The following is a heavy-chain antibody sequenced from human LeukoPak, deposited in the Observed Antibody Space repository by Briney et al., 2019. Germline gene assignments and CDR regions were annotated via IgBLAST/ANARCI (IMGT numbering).Heavy chain of an antibody. D-gene: IGHD6-19*01. J-gene: IGHJ4*02. V-gene: IGHV3-7*01. CDR1: GFTFNTYW. CDR2: IKPDGSEK. Sequence: GGSLRLSCVASGFTFNTYWMSWVRQAPGKGLEWVANIKPDGSEKYYVDSVKGRFAISRDNAKNSLYLQMNSLRAEDTAVYYCARDQWWQFIAVAITSYFDRWGQGTLVTVSS. CDR3: ARDQWWQFIAVAITSYFDR.